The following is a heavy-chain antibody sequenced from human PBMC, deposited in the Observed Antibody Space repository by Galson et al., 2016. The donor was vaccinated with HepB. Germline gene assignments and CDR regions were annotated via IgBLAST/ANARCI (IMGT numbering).Heavy chain of an antibody. J-gene: IGHJ5*02. CDR1: GFAFSDYY. CDR3: ARDREPETTMPTFDL. D-gene: IGHD4-17*01. V-gene: IGHV3-11*01. Sequence: LRLSCAASGFAFSDYYMSWIRQTPGKGPEWIAYIAGRSTTIYLSDSVKGRFTVSRDNTKDSLFLHMADLRAEDTAIYFCARDREPETTMPTFDLWGQGVMVTVSS. CDR2: IAGRSTTI.